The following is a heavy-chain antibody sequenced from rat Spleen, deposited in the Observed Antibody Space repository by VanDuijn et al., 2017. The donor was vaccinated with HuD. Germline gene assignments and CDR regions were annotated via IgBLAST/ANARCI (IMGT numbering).Heavy chain of an antibody. J-gene: IGHJ2*01. CDR2: ISNDGGIT. CDR1: GFTFSRYW. V-gene: IGHV5-58*01. D-gene: IGHD1-7*01. Sequence: EVQLAETGGGLVQPGRSLKLSCVASGFTFSRYWMYWVRQAPGKGLAWVSSISNDGGITYYPDSVKGRFTISRDNAENTVYLQMNSLRSEDTATYYCAVAGYGYWGQGVMVTVSS. CDR3: AVAGYGY.